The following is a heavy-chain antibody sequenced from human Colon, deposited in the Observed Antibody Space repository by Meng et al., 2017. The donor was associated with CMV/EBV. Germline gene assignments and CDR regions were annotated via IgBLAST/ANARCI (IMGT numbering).Heavy chain of an antibody. D-gene: IGHD2/OR15-2a*01. V-gene: IGHV3-7*01. Sequence: GGSLRLSCAASGFTFSSYWMSWVRQAPGKGLEWVANIKQDGSEKYYVDSVKGRFTASRDNARNSLYLHLNSLRPEDTAVYYCARDPFQAHLLDDFLDTWGQGTLVTVSS. CDR1: GFTFSSYW. J-gene: IGHJ5*02. CDR2: IKQDGSEK. CDR3: ARDPFQAHLLDDFLDT.